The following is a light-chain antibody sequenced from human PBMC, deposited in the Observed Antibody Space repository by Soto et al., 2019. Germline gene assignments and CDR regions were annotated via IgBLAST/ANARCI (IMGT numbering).Light chain of an antibody. Sequence: QSVLTQPPSASGTPGQRVTISCSGSSSNIGGNAVNWFQQLPGTAPKLLIYAHNSRPSGVPDRFSASKSGTSASLAISGLQSDDEADYYCAAWYDSLDGYVFGTGTKLTVL. CDR1: SSNIGGNA. V-gene: IGLV1-44*01. CDR2: AHN. CDR3: AAWYDSLDGYV. J-gene: IGLJ1*01.